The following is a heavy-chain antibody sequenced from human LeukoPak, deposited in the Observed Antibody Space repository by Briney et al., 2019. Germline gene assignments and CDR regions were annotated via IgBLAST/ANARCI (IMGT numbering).Heavy chain of an antibody. CDR1: GGSISSYY. V-gene: IGHV4-59*01. J-gene: IGHJ5*02. D-gene: IGHD6-13*01. CDR2: IYYSGST. Sequence: PSETLSLTCTVPGGSISSYYWSWIRQPPGKGLEWIGYIYYSGSTNYNPSLKSQVTISVDTSKNQFSLKLSSVTAADTAVYYCARRRIAAAGNWFDPWGQGTLVTVSS. CDR3: ARRRIAAAGNWFDP.